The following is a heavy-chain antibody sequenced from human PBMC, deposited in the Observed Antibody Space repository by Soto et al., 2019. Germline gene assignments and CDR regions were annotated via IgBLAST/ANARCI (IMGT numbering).Heavy chain of an antibody. V-gene: IGHV3-30*18. D-gene: IGHD6-19*01. CDR1: GFTFSDYA. J-gene: IGHJ4*02. CDR3: AKGGRQWLVTSDFNY. CDR2: VSHDGRNT. Sequence: VQLVESGGGVVQPGRSLRLSCAASGFTFSDYAMHWVRQAPGKGLEWVAVVSHDGRNTHYADSVKGRFTISRDSSKNTFRLELTSPRAEDTAVYYCAKGGRQWLVTSDFNYWGQGDLVTVSS.